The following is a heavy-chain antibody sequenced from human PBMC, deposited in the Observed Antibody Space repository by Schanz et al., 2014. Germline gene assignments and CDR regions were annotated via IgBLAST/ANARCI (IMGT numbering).Heavy chain of an antibody. V-gene: IGHV1-46*01. Sequence: QVQLVQSGAEVEKPGASVTVSCKASGYMYTSHFLHWVRQAPGQGFEWIGLINPIDGSTTYPLRFHSRITMTRDTSTTTFYMDLSSLGSEDTAIYYCARGNTIFGVVILGWLDPWGQGTLVTVSS. D-gene: IGHD3-3*01. CDR3: ARGNTIFGVVILGWLDP. CDR1: GYMYTSHF. J-gene: IGHJ5*02. CDR2: INPIDGST.